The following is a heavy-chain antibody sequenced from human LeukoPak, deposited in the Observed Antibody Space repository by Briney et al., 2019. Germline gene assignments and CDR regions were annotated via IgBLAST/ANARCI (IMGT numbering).Heavy chain of an antibody. Sequence: PGGSLRLSCSASGFTFSSYAMHWVRQAPGKGLEYVSAISSNGGSTYYADSVKGRFTISRDNAKNSLYLQMNSLRAEDTAVYYCASDLRYCSSTSCYGVYWGQGTLVTVSS. D-gene: IGHD2-2*01. V-gene: IGHV3-64*04. CDR1: GFTFSSYA. CDR2: ISSNGGST. J-gene: IGHJ4*02. CDR3: ASDLRYCSSTSCYGVY.